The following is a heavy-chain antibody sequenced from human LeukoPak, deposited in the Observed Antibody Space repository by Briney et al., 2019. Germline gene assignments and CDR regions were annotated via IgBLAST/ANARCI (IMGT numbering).Heavy chain of an antibody. J-gene: IGHJ4*02. CDR2: INPNSDGT. V-gene: IGHV1-2*02. Sequence: ASVKVSCKASGYTFTAYYMHWVRQAPGQGLEWMGWINPNSDGTNYAQKFQGRVTMTRDTSITTAYMELSRLRSDDTAVYYCARGGGYYYDSSGYYVLRYWGQGTLVTVSS. CDR1: GYTFTAYY. D-gene: IGHD3-22*01. CDR3: ARGGGYYYDSSGYYVLRY.